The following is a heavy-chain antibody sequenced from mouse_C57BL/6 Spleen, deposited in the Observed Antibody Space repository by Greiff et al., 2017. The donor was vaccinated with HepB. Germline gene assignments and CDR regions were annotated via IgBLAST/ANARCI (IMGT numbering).Heavy chain of an antibody. CDR3: ATFYGSSPSYWYFDV. V-gene: IGHV1-52*01. Sequence: QVHVKQSGAELVRPGSSVKLSCKASGYTFTSYWMHWVKQRPIQGLEWIGNIDPSDSETHYNQKFKDKATLTVDKSSSTAYMQRSSLTSEDSAVYYCATFYGSSPSYWYFDVWGTGTTVTVSS. J-gene: IGHJ1*03. CDR2: IDPSDSET. CDR1: GYTFTSYW. D-gene: IGHD1-1*01.